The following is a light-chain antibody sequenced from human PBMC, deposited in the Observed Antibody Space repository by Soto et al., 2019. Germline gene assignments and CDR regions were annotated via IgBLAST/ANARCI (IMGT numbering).Light chain of an antibody. CDR3: QQYGSSPPIT. V-gene: IGKV1-5*01. J-gene: IGKJ5*01. CDR1: QTISSW. CDR2: DAS. Sequence: DIQMTQSPSTLSGSVGDRVTITCRASQTISSWLAWYQQKPGKAPKLLIYDASIRAAGIPARFSGSGSATDFTLTISRLEPEDFAVYYGQQYGSSPPITLGQGTRLEIK.